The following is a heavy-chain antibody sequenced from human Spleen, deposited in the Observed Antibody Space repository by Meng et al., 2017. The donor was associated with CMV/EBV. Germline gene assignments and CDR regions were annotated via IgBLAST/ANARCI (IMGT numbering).Heavy chain of an antibody. CDR1: GFTFSSHA. D-gene: IGHD3-22*01. CDR2: ISYEGSNK. Sequence: ACSGFTFSSHAMPWVRQAPGKGVEWVAVISYEGSNKLDEDAVKGRFNIPRDNSKNTLYLQMNRLRAEDTAVYYCARGADDSGYHFDYWGQGTLVSVSS. CDR3: ARGADDSGYHFDY. J-gene: IGHJ4*02. V-gene: IGHV3-30*04.